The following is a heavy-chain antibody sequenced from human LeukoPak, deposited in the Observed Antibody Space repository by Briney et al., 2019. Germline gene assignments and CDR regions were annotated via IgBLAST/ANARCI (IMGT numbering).Heavy chain of an antibody. V-gene: IGHV3-9*01. J-gene: IGHJ4*02. Sequence: PGRSLRLSCAASGFTFDDYAMHWVRQAPGKGLEWVSGISWNSGSIGYADSVKGRFTIPRDNAKNSLYLQMNSLRAEDTALYYCAKDKVWDYYDSSGYYDYWGQGTLVTVSS. CDR2: ISWNSGSI. CDR3: AKDKVWDYYDSSGYYDY. CDR1: GFTFDDYA. D-gene: IGHD3-22*01.